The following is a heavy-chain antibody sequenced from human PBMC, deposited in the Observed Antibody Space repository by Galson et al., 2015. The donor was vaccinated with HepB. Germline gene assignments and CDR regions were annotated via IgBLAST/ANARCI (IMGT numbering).Heavy chain of an antibody. D-gene: IGHD4-17*01. CDR3: ARAMSTVIFSASGTSWEEGCYFDL. CDR2: ITGSTYT. CDR1: GFIFSDYH. V-gene: IGHV3-11*06. Sequence: SLRLSCAASGFIFSDYHMSWIRQAPGKGLEWVSYITGSTYTNYADSVKGRFTISRDNAKNSLYLQMNSLRAEDTAIYYCARAMSTVIFSASGTSWEEGCYFDLWGRGTLVTVSS. J-gene: IGHJ2*01.